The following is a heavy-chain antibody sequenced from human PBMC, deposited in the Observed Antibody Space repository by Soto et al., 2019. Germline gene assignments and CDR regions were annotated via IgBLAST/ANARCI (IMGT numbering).Heavy chain of an antibody. V-gene: IGHV4-59*01. J-gene: IGHJ4*02. CDR2: IYYSGST. CDR1: GGSISSYY. D-gene: IGHD3-9*01. Sequence: SETLSLTCTVSGGSISSYYWSWIRQPPGKGLEWIGYIYYSGSTSYNPSLKSRVTISVDTSKNQFSLKLSSVTAADTAVYYCARAGILTGLDYWGQGTLVTVSS. CDR3: ARAGILTGLDY.